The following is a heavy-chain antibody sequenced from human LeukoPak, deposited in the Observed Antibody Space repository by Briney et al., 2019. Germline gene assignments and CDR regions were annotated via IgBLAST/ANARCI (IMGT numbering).Heavy chain of an antibody. CDR1: GFTFSSYE. CDR2: ISSSGSTI. V-gene: IGHV3-48*03. J-gene: IGHJ4*02. D-gene: IGHD2-8*01. Sequence: PGGSLRLSCAASGFTFSSYEMNWVRQAPGKGLEWVSYISSSGSTIYHADSVKGRFTISRDNAKNSLYLQMNSLRAEDTAVYYCARGLKVMDYWGQGTLVTVSS. CDR3: ARGLKVMDY.